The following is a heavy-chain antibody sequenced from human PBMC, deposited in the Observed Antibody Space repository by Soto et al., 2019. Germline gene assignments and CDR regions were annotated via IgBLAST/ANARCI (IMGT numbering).Heavy chain of an antibody. J-gene: IGHJ6*03. CDR3: ASRYCSGAGCHSDYYYMDV. CDR2: IYPGDSDT. V-gene: IGHV5-51*01. Sequence: GESLKISCKGSGFSFNSYWIAWVRQMPGKGLEWMGIIYPGDSDTRYSPSFQGHVTISADKSISTAYLQWSSLKASDTAMYYCASRYCSGAGCHSDYYYMDVWGKGTTVTVSS. CDR1: GFSFNSYW. D-gene: IGHD2-15*01.